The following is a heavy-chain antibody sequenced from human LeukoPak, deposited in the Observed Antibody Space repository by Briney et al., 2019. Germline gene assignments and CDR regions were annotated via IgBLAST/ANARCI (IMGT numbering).Heavy chain of an antibody. J-gene: IGHJ5*02. Sequence: GGSLRLSCAASGFSFNGYWMSWVRQPPGKGLEWVANIKEDGSAQYYVGSVKGRFTISRDNAKNSLNLQMNSLRVEDTAVYYCATSSNAPGNHWGQGTLVTVSS. V-gene: IGHV3-7*01. CDR2: IKEDGSAQ. D-gene: IGHD2-2*01. CDR1: GFSFNGYW. CDR3: ATSSNAPGNH.